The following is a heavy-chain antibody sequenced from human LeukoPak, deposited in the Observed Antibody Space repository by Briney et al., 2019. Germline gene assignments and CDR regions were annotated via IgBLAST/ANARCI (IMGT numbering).Heavy chain of an antibody. CDR3: AKGARRSGGVDWFDP. CDR1: GFTFSSYA. D-gene: IGHD2-15*01. V-gene: IGHV3-23*01. CDR2: ISGSGGST. Sequence: GGSLRLSCAASGFTFSSYAMSWVPQAPGKGLEWVSAISGSGGSTYYADSVKGRFTISRDNSKNTLYLQMNSLRAEDTAVYYCAKGARRSGGVDWFDPWGQGTLVTVSS. J-gene: IGHJ5*02.